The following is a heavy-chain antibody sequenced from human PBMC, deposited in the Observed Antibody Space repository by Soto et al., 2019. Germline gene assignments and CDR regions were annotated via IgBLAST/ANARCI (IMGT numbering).Heavy chain of an antibody. J-gene: IGHJ6*01. V-gene: IGHV4-34*01. CDR2: INHSGST. Sequence: SETLSLTCAVYGGSFSGYYWSWIRQPPGKGLEWIGEINHSGSTNYNPSLKSRVTISVDTSKNQFSLKLSSVTAADTAVYYCARVRRGVVRGALRDVMAVWAQGTTDPVSS. CDR1: GGSFSGYY. D-gene: IGHD3-10*01. CDR3: ARVRRGVVRGALRDVMAV.